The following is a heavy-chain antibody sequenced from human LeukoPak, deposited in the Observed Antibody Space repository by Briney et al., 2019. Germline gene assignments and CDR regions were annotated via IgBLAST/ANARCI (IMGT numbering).Heavy chain of an antibody. D-gene: IGHD3-10*01. CDR2: ISYDGSDK. CDR3: AKDFGEAAFDI. V-gene: IGHV3-30*18. J-gene: IGHJ3*02. Sequence: GGSLRLSCAASGFTFSSYEMNCVRQAPGKGLEWVAIISYDGSDKYYADSVKGRFTISRDNSKNTLYLQMNSLRAEDTAVYYCAKDFGEAAFDIWGQGTMVTVSS. CDR1: GFTFSSYE.